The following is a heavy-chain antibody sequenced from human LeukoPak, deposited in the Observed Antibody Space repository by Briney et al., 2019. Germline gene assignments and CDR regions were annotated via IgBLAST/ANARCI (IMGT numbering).Heavy chain of an antibody. J-gene: IGHJ4*02. CDR1: GFTFDDYA. CDR2: ISWNSGSI. CDR3: ARSVDCSGGSCREFDY. V-gene: IGHV3-9*01. D-gene: IGHD2-15*01. Sequence: AGGSLRLSCAASGFTFDDYAMHWVRQVPGKGLEWVSGISWNSGSIGYADSVRGRFTISRDNAKNSLYLQMNSLRAEDTALYYCARSVDCSGGSCREFDYWGQGTLVTVSS.